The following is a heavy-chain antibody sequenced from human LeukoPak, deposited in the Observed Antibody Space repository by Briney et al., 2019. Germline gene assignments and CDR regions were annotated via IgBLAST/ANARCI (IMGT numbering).Heavy chain of an antibody. CDR3: ARDDGRYFDRLGHDAFDI. J-gene: IGHJ3*02. CDR2: IIPISGSI. D-gene: IGHD3-9*01. CDR1: GGTFSSYA. Sequence: SVKVSCKASGGTFSSYAISWVRQAPGQGLEWMGGIIPISGSITYAQKFQGRVTITTDESTSTAYMELSSLRSEDTAVYYCARDDGRYFDRLGHDAFDIWGQGTLVTVSS. V-gene: IGHV1-69*05.